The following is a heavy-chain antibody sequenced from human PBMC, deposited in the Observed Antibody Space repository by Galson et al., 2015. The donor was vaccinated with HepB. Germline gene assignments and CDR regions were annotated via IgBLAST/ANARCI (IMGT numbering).Heavy chain of an antibody. J-gene: IGHJ4*02. CDR3: AREPMLPMGFDY. CDR2: IFRSGSN. Sequence: ETLSLTCTVSGGFINSEYWSWIRQAAEKGPEYIGRIFRSGSNNYNPSLRSRVTMSIDTSKSQISLKMRSVTVADTAVYYCAREPMLPMGFDYWGQGILVTVSS. V-gene: IGHV4-4*07. CDR1: GGFINSEY. D-gene: IGHD3-10*02.